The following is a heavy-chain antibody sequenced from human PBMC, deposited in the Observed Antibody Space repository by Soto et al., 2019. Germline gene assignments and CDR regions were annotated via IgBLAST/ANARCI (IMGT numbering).Heavy chain of an antibody. Sequence: HLQESGPGLVKPSGTLSLTCDVSGGSISSSSWWTCVRQSPGKGLEWIGEIYHAGSPNYNPSFQSRVTILADKSKNHLSLRLTSVTAADTAIYYCARVLSFRGDFDVWGQGTTVTVSS. J-gene: IGHJ3*01. CDR2: IYHAGSP. CDR1: GGSISSSSW. V-gene: IGHV4-4*02. CDR3: ARVLSFRGDFDV. D-gene: IGHD2-21*02.